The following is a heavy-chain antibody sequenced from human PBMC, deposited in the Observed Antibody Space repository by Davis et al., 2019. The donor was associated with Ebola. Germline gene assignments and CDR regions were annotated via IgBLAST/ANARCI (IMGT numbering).Heavy chain of an antibody. D-gene: IGHD3-10*01. V-gene: IGHV1-3*04. CDR3: ARDLGDHIDY. CDR1: GYIFTNHA. Sequence: ASVKVSCKASGYIFTNHAMHWVRQAPGQRLEWMGWISTGNGNARYSQKFQGRVTITRDTSATTAYMELSSLRSDDTAVYFCARDLGDHIDYWGQGTPVTVSS. CDR2: ISTGNGNA. J-gene: IGHJ4*02.